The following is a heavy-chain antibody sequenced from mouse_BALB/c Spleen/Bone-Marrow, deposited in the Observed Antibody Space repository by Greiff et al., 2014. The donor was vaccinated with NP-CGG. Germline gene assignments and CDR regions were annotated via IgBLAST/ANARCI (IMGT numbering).Heavy chain of an antibody. CDR2: IDPDYGGT. V-gene: IGHV1-39*01. D-gene: IGHD1-1*01. CDR3: SKNDCGSSSFDY. CDR1: GYSFTDSN. J-gene: IGHJ2*01. Sequence: EVQLQQSGPELEKPGASVKISCKASGYSFTDSNMNWVKQSNGKNLEWIGNIDPDYGGTSYSEKFKGKATLTVDKSSSTAYMQLRSLTSETSAVYYCSKNDCGSSSFDYWGQGTTLTVSS.